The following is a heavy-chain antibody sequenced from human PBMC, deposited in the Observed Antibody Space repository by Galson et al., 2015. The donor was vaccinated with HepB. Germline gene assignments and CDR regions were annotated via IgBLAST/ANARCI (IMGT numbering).Heavy chain of an antibody. D-gene: IGHD6-19*01. J-gene: IGHJ2*01. V-gene: IGHV3-30*04. CDR3: ARGVAVAGTYWYFDL. CDR1: GFTFSSYA. CDR2: ISYDGSNK. Sequence: SLRLSCAASGFTFSSYAMHWVRQAPGKGLEWVAVISYDGSNKYYADSVKGRFTISRDNSKNTLYLRMNSLRAEDTAVYYCARGVAVAGTYWYFDLWGRGTLVTVSS.